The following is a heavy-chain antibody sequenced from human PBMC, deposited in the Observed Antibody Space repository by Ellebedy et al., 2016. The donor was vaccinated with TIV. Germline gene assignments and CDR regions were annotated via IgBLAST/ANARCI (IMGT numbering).Heavy chain of an antibody. D-gene: IGHD4-11*01. Sequence: AASVKVSCKVSGYTLTELSMHWVRQAPGKGLEWMGGFDPEDGETIYAQKFQGRVTMTENTSTDTAYMELSSLRSEDTAVYYCARDPDYSNREYYFDYWGQGTLVTVSS. CDR2: FDPEDGET. CDR3: ARDPDYSNREYYFDY. J-gene: IGHJ4*02. CDR1: GYTLTELS. V-gene: IGHV1-24*01.